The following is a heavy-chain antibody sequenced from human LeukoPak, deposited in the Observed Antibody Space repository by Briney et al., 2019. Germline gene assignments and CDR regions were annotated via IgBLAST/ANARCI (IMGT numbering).Heavy chain of an antibody. V-gene: IGHV3-64D*06. D-gene: IGHD3-10*01. CDR2: IGGNGVNT. J-gene: IGHJ4*02. Sequence: PGGSLRLSCSASGFTFSNYAMHWVRQAPGKGLEYVSAIGGNGVNTYYAGSVKGRFIISRDNSKNTLFLQMSSLRAEDTAVYYCAKGDTMVRGVIPFDYWGQGTLVTVSS. CDR1: GFTFSNYA. CDR3: AKGDTMVRGVIPFDY.